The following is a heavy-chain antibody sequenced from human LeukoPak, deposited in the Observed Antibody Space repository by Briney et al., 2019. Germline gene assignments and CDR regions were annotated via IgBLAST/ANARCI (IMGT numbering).Heavy chain of an antibody. J-gene: IGHJ4*02. D-gene: IGHD5-12*01. CDR1: GFAFGDYY. CDR3: AAFYYSSFFDY. Sequence: RGSLRLSCAASGFAFGDYYMGWIRQAPGKGLEWVSYISGSDSYTNCADSVKGRFTISRDNSKNSLYLQMNSLRAEDTAMYYCAAFYYSSFFDYWGLGTLVTVSS. CDR2: ISGSDSYT. V-gene: IGHV3-11*03.